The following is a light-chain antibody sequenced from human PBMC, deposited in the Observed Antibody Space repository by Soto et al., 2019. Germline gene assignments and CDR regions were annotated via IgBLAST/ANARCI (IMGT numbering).Light chain of an antibody. CDR3: GQFVSAPPRT. CDR2: GVS. V-gene: IGKV3-20*01. J-gene: IGKJ1*01. CDR1: QSVSSTF. Sequence: EIVLTQSPGTLSLSPGERATLSCRASQSVSSTFLAWYQQKPGQAPRLLIYGVSKRATGIPDRFSGSGSGTDSTLTISRLEPEDFAVDFCGQFVSAPPRTFGQGTKVEIK.